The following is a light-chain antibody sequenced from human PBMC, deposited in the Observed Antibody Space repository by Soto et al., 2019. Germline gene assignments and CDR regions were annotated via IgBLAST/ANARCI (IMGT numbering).Light chain of an antibody. CDR2: HAS. Sequence: IQLTQSPTPLPASVGDRVTLTCRASESISNWLAWYQQRPGTAPKLLIYHASILETAVPSRFSGNGSGTEFTLTISSLQPCDFATYYCQQYRTYSFGQGSRVEIK. J-gene: IGKJ1*01. V-gene: IGKV1-5*01. CDR3: QQYRTYS. CDR1: ESISNW.